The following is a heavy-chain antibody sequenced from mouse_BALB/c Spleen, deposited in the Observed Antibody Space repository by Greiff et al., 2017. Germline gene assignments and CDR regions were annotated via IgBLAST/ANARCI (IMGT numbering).Heavy chain of an antibody. Sequence: EAKLMESGGDLVKPGGSLKLSCAASGFTFSSYGMSWVRQTPDKRLEWVATISSGGSYTYYPDSVKGRFTISRDNAKNTLYLQMSSLKSEDTAMYYCARRDSDYYAMDYWGQGTSVTVSS. J-gene: IGHJ4*01. CDR3: ARRDSDYYAMDY. D-gene: IGHD6-1*01. V-gene: IGHV5-6*02. CDR1: GFTFSSYG. CDR2: ISSGGSYT.